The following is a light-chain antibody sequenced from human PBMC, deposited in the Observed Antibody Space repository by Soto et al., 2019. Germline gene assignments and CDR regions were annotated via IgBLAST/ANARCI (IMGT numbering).Light chain of an antibody. Sequence: PIRDSPYFLSASVGDTVTITCRASQSVNTYLHWYQQKAGQAPKLLIYAASNLQSGVPSRFSGRGSGTDFTLTVESLQPEEFATYYCQQGYSNTWKFGQGTKVEIK. V-gene: IGKV1-39*01. CDR1: QSVNTY. CDR2: AAS. J-gene: IGKJ1*01. CDR3: QQGYSNTWK.